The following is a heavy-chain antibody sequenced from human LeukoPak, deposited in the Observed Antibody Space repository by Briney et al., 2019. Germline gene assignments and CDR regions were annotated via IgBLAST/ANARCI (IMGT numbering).Heavy chain of an antibody. CDR1: GFTFRNYG. J-gene: IGHJ4*02. Sequence: GGSLRLSCAASGFTFRNYGMHWVRQAPGKGLEWVAFIGDDGTNKNYADSVKGRFTISRDNSKNTLYLQMDSLRAEDTAVYYCAKRRTYYDILTGYSYFDYWGQGTLVTVSS. V-gene: IGHV3-30*02. CDR2: IGDDGTNK. CDR3: AKRRTYYDILTGYSYFDY. D-gene: IGHD3-9*01.